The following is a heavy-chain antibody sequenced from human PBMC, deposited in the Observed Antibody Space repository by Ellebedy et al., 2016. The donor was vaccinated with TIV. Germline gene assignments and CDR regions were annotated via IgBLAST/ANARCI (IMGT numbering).Heavy chain of an antibody. J-gene: IGHJ6*02. Sequence: GGSLRLSXEASGFTFKSYSMAWVRQAPGKGLEWVSSISGRGINTYYEDSVKGRFTISRDNSKKTLYLQMNGLRGEDTAVYYCAKDEATYGDYSYYYYGVDVWGQGTPVTVSS. CDR1: GFTFKSYS. D-gene: IGHD4-17*01. V-gene: IGHV3-23*01. CDR2: ISGRGINT. CDR3: AKDEATYGDYSYYYYGVDV.